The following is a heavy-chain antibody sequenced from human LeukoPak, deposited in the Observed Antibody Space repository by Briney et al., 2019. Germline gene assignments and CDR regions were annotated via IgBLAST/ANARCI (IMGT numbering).Heavy chain of an antibody. Sequence: GESLKISCEGSGYSFTNYWIDWVRQMPGKGLEWMGMIYPGGSDTRYSPSFQGQVTISADKSINTAYLQWSSLKASDTAMYYCARHRPYSSGWRHFDYWGQGTLVTVSS. D-gene: IGHD6-19*01. CDR2: IYPGGSDT. CDR3: ARHRPYSSGWRHFDY. J-gene: IGHJ4*02. CDR1: GYSFTNYW. V-gene: IGHV5-51*01.